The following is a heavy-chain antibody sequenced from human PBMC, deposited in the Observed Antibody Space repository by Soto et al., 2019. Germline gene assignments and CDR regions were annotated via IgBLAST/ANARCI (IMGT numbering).Heavy chain of an antibody. V-gene: IGHV3-15*07. D-gene: IGHD3-22*01. Sequence: PGGSLRLSCAASGFTFSNAWMNWVRQAPGKGLEWVGRIKRRTDGGTTDYAAPVKGRFTISRDDSKNTLYLQMNSLKTEDTAVYYCTTVFYDSGGNPDYWGQGTLVTVSS. CDR2: IKRRTDGGTT. J-gene: IGHJ4*02. CDR3: TTVFYDSGGNPDY. CDR1: GFTFSNAW.